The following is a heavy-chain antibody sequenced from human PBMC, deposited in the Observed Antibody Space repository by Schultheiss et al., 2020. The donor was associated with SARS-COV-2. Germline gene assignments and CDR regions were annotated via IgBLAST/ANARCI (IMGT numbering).Heavy chain of an antibody. CDR2: IDWDDDK. CDR1: GFSLGTTGVG. V-gene: IGHV2-70*01. D-gene: IGHD3-10*01. Sequence: SGPTLVKPTQTLTLTCTVSGFSLGTTGVGVGWIRQPPGKALEWLALIDWDDDKYYSTSLKTRLTISKDTSKNQVVLTMTNMDPVDTATYYCARSLGLWANDYWGQGTLVTVSS. J-gene: IGHJ4*02. CDR3: ARSLGLWANDY.